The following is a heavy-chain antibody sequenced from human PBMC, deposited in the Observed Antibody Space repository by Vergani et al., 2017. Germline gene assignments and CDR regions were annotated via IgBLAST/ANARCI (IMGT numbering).Heavy chain of an antibody. Sequence: EVQLLESGGGLVQPGGSLRLSCAASGFTFSSYAMSWVRQAPGKGLEWVSAISGSGGSTYYADSVKGRFTISRDNSKNTLYLQMNSLRAEDTAVYYCAKVRYSSSWQNWXFDLWGRGTLVTVSS. CDR2: ISGSGGST. D-gene: IGHD6-13*01. CDR1: GFTFSSYA. J-gene: IGHJ2*01. CDR3: AKVRYSSSWQNWXFDL. V-gene: IGHV3-23*01.